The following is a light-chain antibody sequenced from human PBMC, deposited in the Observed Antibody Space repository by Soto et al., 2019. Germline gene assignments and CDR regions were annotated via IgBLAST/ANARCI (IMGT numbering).Light chain of an antibody. CDR1: QSVSSY. J-gene: IGKJ1*01. V-gene: IGKV3-11*01. CDR3: QQRSNWPRT. CDR2: DAS. Sequence: SVFAQAPRALAVSPGERATLSFKASQSVSSYLAWYQQKPGQAPRLLIYDASNRATGIPARFSGSGSGTDFTLTISSLEPEDFAVYYCQQRSNWPRTFGQGTKVDIK.